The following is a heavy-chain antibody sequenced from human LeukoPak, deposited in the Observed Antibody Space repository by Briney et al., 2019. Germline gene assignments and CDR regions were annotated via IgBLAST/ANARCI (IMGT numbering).Heavy chain of an antibody. CDR1: GVSISSYY. D-gene: IGHD5-18*01. Sequence: SETLSLTCTVSGVSISSYYWSWIRQPPGKGLEWIGYIYYNGGTNYNPSLRSRVTISVDTSKNHFSLRLSSVTAADTAMYYCARAGGVDTAMDANFDYWGQGTLVTVSS. CDR2: IYYNGGT. CDR3: ARAGGVDTAMDANFDY. V-gene: IGHV4-59*01. J-gene: IGHJ4*02.